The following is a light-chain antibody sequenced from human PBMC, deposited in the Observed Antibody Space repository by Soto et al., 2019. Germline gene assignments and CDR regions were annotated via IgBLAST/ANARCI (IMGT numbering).Light chain of an antibody. CDR2: WAS. CDR3: RDYSSTTWT. J-gene: IGKJ1*01. Sequence: SVRMQTKNSLAVSLGERATINCKSSQGYLYSSDNDNYLALYQQKPGQPPKLLIYWASTRESGVPDRFSGSGSGTDFTLTFSSRQAEDVAVCYWRDYSSTTWTSGQGTKVDIK. CDR1: QGYLYSSDNDNY. V-gene: IGKV4-1*01.